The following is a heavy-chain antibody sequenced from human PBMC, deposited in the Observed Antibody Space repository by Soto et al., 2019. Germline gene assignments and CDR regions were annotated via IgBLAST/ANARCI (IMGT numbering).Heavy chain of an antibody. V-gene: IGHV1-69*13. CDR2: IIPIFGTA. CDR3: ASCITGTTCYYYGMDV. CDR1: AGTFSSYA. D-gene: IGHD1-7*01. Sequence: ASVKVSCKASAGTFSSYAISWVRQAPGQGLEWMGGIIPIFGTANYAQKFQGRVTITADESTSTAYMELSSLRSEDTAVYYCASCITGTTCYYYGMDVWGQGTTVTAP. J-gene: IGHJ6*02.